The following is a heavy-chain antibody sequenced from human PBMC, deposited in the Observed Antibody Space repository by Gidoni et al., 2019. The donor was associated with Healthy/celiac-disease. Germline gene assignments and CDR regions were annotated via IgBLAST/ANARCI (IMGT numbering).Heavy chain of an antibody. CDR2: LYYSGST. J-gene: IGHJ4*02. CDR3: ARHYRGIAVAMREDYFDY. CDR1: GGSISSSSYY. V-gene: IGHV4-39*01. Sequence: QLQLQESGPGLVKPSETLSLTCTVSGGSISSSSYYWGWIRQPPGKGLEWSGSLYYSGSTYYNPSLKSRVTISVDTSKNQFSLKRSSVTAADTAVYYCARHYRGIAVAMREDYFDYWGQGTLVTVSS. D-gene: IGHD6-19*01.